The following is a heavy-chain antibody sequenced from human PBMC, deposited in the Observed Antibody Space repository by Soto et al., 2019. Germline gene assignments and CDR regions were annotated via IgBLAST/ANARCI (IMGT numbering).Heavy chain of an antibody. CDR1: GGSIRSGGYS. V-gene: IGHV4-30-2*01. D-gene: IGHD3-16*01. Sequence: TLSLTCAVSGGSIRSGGYSWSWIRQPPGKGLEWIGYIYHSGSTYYNPSLKSRVTISVDRSKNQFSLKLSSVTAADTAVYYCARWWIYAPGFDPWGQGTLVTVSS. CDR2: IYHSGST. CDR3: ARWWIYAPGFDP. J-gene: IGHJ5*02.